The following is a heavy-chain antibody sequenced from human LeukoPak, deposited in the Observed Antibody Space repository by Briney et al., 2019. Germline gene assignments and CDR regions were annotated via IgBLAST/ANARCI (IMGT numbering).Heavy chain of an antibody. J-gene: IGHJ4*02. CDR1: GFTFSSYA. CDR2: ISYDGSNK. CDR3: ARGNYDYVWGSYRTKFFDY. Sequence: GGSLRLSCAASGFTFSSYAMHWVRQAPGKGLEWVAVISYDGSNKYYADSVKGRFTISRDNSKNTLYLQMNSLRAEDTAVYYCARGNYDYVWGSYRTKFFDYWGQGTLVTVSS. V-gene: IGHV3-30*04. D-gene: IGHD3-16*02.